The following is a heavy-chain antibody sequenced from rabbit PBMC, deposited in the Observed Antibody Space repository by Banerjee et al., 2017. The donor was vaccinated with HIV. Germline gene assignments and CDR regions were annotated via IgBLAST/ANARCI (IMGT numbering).Heavy chain of an antibody. Sequence: QQQLEESGGGLVKPGGTLTLTCKASGFDLSSYYYMCWVRQAPGKGLELIACIDTSSGSTSYASWAKGRFTISKTSSTPVTLQMTSLTAADTATYFCARWGYGMDLWGPGTLVTVS. J-gene: IGHJ6*01. D-gene: IGHD3-1*01. V-gene: IGHV1S45*01. CDR3: ARWGYGMDL. CDR2: IDTSSGST. CDR1: GFDLSSYYY.